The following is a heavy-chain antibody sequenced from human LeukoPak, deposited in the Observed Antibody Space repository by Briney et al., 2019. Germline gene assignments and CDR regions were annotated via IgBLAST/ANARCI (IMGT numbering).Heavy chain of an antibody. Sequence: ASVKVSCKASGYTFTSYDINWVRRATGQGLEWMGWMNPNSGNTGYAQKFQGRVTMTRNTSISTAYMELSSLRAEDTAVYYCARARMATMGANWFDPWGQGTLVTVSS. CDR2: MNPNSGNT. D-gene: IGHD5-24*01. CDR1: GYTFTSYD. CDR3: ARARMATMGANWFDP. J-gene: IGHJ5*02. V-gene: IGHV1-8*01.